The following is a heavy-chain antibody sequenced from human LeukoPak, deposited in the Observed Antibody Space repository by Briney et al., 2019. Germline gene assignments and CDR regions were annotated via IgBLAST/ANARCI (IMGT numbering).Heavy chain of an antibody. CDR2: IYYSGST. Sequence: PSETLSLTCTVSGGSISSYYWSWIRQPPGKGLEWVGYIYYSGSTNYNPSLKSRVTISVDKSKNQFSLKLTSVTAADTAVYYCARGGYSGYDYFNYWGQGTLVTVSS. V-gene: IGHV4-59*01. D-gene: IGHD5-12*01. CDR3: ARGGYSGYDYFNY. CDR1: GGSISSYY. J-gene: IGHJ4*02.